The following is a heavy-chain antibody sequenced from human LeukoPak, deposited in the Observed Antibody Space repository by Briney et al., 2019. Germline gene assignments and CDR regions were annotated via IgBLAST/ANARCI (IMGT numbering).Heavy chain of an antibody. V-gene: IGHV4-59*01. CDR2: IDYRGST. Sequence: PSETLPLTCTVSGGSISTYYWSWTRQPPGKGLEWIAYIDYRGSTTYNPSLRSRVTISVDTSRNQFSLKLSSVTAADTAVYYCARSRSGYSYDHAAFEIWGQGTMVTVSS. CDR1: GGSISTYY. D-gene: IGHD5-18*01. CDR3: ARSRSGYSYDHAAFEI. J-gene: IGHJ3*02.